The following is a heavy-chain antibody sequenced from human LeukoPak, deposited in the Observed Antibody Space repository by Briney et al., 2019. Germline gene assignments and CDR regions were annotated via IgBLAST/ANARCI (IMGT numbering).Heavy chain of an antibody. CDR2: INPNHGDT. V-gene: IGHV1-2*02. J-gene: IGHJ6*03. Sequence: ASVKVFCKASGYTFTGYYMHWVRQAPGQGLEWMGWINPNHGDTNYAQKFQDRVSMTRDTSISTAYMHLSRLRSDDTAVYYCARDLQLWLKGYYYMDVWGKGTTVTVSS. CDR1: GYTFTGYY. CDR3: ARDLQLWLKGYYYMDV. D-gene: IGHD5-18*01.